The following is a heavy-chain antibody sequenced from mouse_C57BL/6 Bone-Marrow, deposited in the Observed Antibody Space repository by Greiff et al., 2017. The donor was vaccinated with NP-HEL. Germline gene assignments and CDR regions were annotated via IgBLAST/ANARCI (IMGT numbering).Heavy chain of an antibody. CDR1: GFTFSDYG. CDR3: ARPLYYGSSYGAY. D-gene: IGHD1-1*01. Sequence: EVKVVESGGGLVKPGGSLKLSCAASGFTFSDYGMHWVRQAPEKGLEWVAYISSGSSTIYYADTVKGRFTISRDNAKNTLFLQMTSLRSEDTAMYYCARPLYYGSSYGAYWGQGTLVTVSA. J-gene: IGHJ3*01. V-gene: IGHV5-17*01. CDR2: ISSGSSTI.